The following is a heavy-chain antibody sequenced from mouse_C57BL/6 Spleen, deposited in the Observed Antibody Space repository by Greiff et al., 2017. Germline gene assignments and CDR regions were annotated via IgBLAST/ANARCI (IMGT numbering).Heavy chain of an antibody. Sequence: EVHLVESGPGLVKPSQSLSLTCSVTGYSITSGYYWNWIRQFPGNKLEWMGYISYDGSNNYNPSLKNRISITRDTSKNQFFLKLNSVTTEDTATYYCARRDYGSIYYFDYWGQGTTLTVSS. J-gene: IGHJ2*01. V-gene: IGHV3-6*01. CDR3: ARRDYGSIYYFDY. CDR2: ISYDGSN. D-gene: IGHD1-1*01. CDR1: GYSITSGYY.